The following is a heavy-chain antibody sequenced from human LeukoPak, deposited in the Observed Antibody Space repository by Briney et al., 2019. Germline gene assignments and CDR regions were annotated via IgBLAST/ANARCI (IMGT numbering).Heavy chain of an antibody. CDR2: INAGNGNT. D-gene: IGHD3-22*01. Sequence: GASVKVSCKASGYTLTSYAMHWVRQAPGQRLEWKGWINAGNGNTKYSQKFQGRVTMTRDTSTSTVYMELSSLRSEDTAVYYCARGGANYDSSGYLKRGEQREWGQGTLVTVSS. CDR3: ARGGANYDSSGYLKRGEQRE. V-gene: IGHV1-3*01. CDR1: GYTLTSYA. J-gene: IGHJ4*02.